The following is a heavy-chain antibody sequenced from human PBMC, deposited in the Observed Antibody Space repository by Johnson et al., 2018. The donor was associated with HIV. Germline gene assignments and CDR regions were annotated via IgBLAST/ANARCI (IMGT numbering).Heavy chain of an antibody. CDR1: GFTFSSYG. J-gene: IGHJ3*01. CDR2: IRYDGTNK. D-gene: IGHD2-8*01. V-gene: IGHV3-30*02. Sequence: QVQLVESGGGVVQRGGSLRLSCVASGFTFSSYGMHWVRQAPGKGLEWVAFIRYDGTNKYYADSVKGRFTVSRDNSKNTLYVEMNTLRVEDTAFYYCAKDLVLMDFGGAFDVWGQGTMVTVSS. CDR3: AKDLVLMDFGGAFDV.